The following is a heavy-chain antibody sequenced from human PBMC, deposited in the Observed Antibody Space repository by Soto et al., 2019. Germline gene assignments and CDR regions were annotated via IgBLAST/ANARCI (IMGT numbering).Heavy chain of an antibody. CDR2: ISYDGSDK. J-gene: IGHJ6*02. D-gene: IGHD3-9*01. V-gene: IGHV3-30-3*01. CDR3: ARPGSGYDILTGRYFYYYHAVDV. Sequence: QVQLVDSGGGVVQPGRSLRLSCAASGFIFSTYAMHWVRQAPGKGLEWVAVISYDGSDKYYADSVKGRFTISRDNPRNTLYLQMNSLRTEDTAVYYCARPGSGYDILTGRYFYYYHAVDVWGQGTTVTVSS. CDR1: GFIFSTYA.